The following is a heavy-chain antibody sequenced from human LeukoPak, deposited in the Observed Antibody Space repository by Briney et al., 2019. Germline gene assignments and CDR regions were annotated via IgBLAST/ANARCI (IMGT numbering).Heavy chain of an antibody. CDR3: ARAGSHWHYVY. J-gene: IGHJ4*02. CDR1: GFTFSGFS. Sequence: GGSLRLSCAASGFTFSGFSMSWVRQSPTKGLEWVANIKQDGSERYYVDSVKGRFTISRDNAKNSLSLQMNNLRVEDTAVYYRARAGSHWHYVYWGQGTVVTVSS. V-gene: IGHV3-7*01. D-gene: IGHD3-10*01. CDR2: IKQDGSER.